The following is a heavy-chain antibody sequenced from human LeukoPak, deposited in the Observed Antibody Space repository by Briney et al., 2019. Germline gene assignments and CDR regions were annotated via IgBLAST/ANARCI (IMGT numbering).Heavy chain of an antibody. J-gene: IGHJ4*02. CDR2: ISAYNGNT. CDR3: ARVFRSSGRYVRDY. D-gene: IGHD6-19*01. CDR1: GYTFTSYG. Sequence: ASVKVSCKASGYTFTSYGISWVRQAPGQGLEWMGWISAYNGNTNYAQKLQGRVTMTTDTSTSTAYMELRSLRSDDTAVYYCARVFRSSGRYVRDYWGQGTLVTVSS. V-gene: IGHV1-18*01.